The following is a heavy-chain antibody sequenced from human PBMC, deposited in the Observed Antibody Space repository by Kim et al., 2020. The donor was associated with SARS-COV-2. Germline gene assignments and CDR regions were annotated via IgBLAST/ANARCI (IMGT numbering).Heavy chain of an antibody. V-gene: IGHV4-34*01. CDR2: INQSGNT. J-gene: IGHJ4*02. CDR1: GGPFSDYY. CDR3: AGGILKTTMIIVVMTSESVFFDS. Sequence: SETLSLTCAVYGGPFSDYYWSWIRQSPGKGLEWIGEINQSGNTNYNPSLKSRLAISVDTSKNQFSLKLSSVTAADTAMYYCAGGILKTTMIIVVMTSESVFFDSGGRGTLVPVSS. D-gene: IGHD3-22*01.